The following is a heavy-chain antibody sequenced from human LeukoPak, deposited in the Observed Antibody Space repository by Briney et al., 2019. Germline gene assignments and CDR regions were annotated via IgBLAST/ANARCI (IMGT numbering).Heavy chain of an antibody. Sequence: SETLSLTCAVYGGSFSGYYWSWIRQPPGKGLEWIGEINHSGSTNYNPSLKSRVTISVDTSNKQFSLKLTSVTAADTAVYYCARWWGFDPWGQGTLVTVSS. CDR3: ARWWGFDP. D-gene: IGHD2-15*01. V-gene: IGHV4-34*01. CDR2: INHSGST. J-gene: IGHJ5*02. CDR1: GGSFSGYY.